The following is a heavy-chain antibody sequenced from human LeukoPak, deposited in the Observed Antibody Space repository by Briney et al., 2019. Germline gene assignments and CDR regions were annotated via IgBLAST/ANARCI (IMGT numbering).Heavy chain of an antibody. CDR3: ARLGRDGYNYFDY. J-gene: IGHJ4*02. D-gene: IGHD5-24*01. Sequence: GGSLRLSCAASGLTFSGYDMHWVRQAPGKGLEWVAVISYDGSNKYYADSVKGRFTISRDNSKNTLYLQMNSLRAEDTAVYYCARLGRDGYNYFDYWGQGTLVTVSS. V-gene: IGHV3-30-3*01. CDR1: GLTFSGYD. CDR2: ISYDGSNK.